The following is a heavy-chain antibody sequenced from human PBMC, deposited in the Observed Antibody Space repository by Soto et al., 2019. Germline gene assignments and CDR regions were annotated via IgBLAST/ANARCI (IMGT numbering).Heavy chain of an antibody. V-gene: IGHV3-30-3*01. J-gene: IGHJ4*02. CDR1: GFTFSSYA. D-gene: IGHD2-15*01. CDR3: ARDTYCSGGSCPSLFDY. CDR2: ISYDGSNK. Sequence: GGSLRLSCVASGFTFSSYAMHWVRQAPGKGLEWVAVISYDGSNKYYADSVKGRFTISRDNSKNTLYLQMNSLRAEDTAVYYCARDTYCSGGSCPSLFDYWGQGTLVTVSS.